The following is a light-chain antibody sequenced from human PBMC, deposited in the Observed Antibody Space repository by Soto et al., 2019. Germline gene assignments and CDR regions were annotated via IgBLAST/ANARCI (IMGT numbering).Light chain of an antibody. CDR2: EAS. CDR3: HQYGYSPNT. J-gene: IGKJ2*01. CDR1: RSVSSRY. Sequence: EIVLTQSPGTLSLSPGERATLSCRASRSVSSRYLAWYQQKAGQAPRLLLSEASSRATGIPDRFSGSGSGTDFTLIISRLEPEDFAMYYCHQYGYSPNTFGQGTKVEIK. V-gene: IGKV3-20*01.